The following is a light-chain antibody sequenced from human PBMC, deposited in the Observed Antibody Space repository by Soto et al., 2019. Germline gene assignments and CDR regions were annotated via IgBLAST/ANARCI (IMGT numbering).Light chain of an antibody. CDR3: QLSGT. J-gene: IGKJ1*01. V-gene: IGKV1-5*01. CDR2: DAS. CDR1: QSISSW. Sequence: DIQMTQSPSTLSASVGDRVTITCRASQSISSWLAWYQQKPGKAPKLLIYDASSLESGVPSRFSGSGSGTEFTLTISSLQPDDFATYYCQLSGTFGQGTKVEIK.